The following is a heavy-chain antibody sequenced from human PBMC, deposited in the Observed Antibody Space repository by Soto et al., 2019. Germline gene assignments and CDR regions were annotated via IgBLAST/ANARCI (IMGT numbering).Heavy chain of an antibody. CDR2: INPNSGGT. J-gene: IGHJ5*02. CDR1: GYTFTGYY. CDR3: ARVLISYCSGGSCFSNNWFDP. Sequence: ASVQGSCKASGYTFTGYYMHWVRQAPGQGLEWMGWINPNSGGTNYAQKFQGRVTMTRDTSISTAYMELSRLRSDDTAVYYCARVLISYCSGGSCFSNNWFDPWGQGTLVTVSS. V-gene: IGHV1-2*02. D-gene: IGHD2-15*01.